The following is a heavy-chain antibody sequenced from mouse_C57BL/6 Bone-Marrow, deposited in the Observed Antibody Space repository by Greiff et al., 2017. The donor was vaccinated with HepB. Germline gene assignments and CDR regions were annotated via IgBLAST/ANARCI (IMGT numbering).Heavy chain of an antibody. CDR1: GFTFSDAW. CDR2: IRNKANNHAT. CDR3: TRRVTTLYWYFDV. D-gene: IGHD2-2*01. V-gene: IGHV6-6*01. J-gene: IGHJ1*03. Sequence: EVQGVESGGGLVQPGGSMKLSCAASGFTFSDAWMDWVRQSPEKGLEWVAEIRNKANNHATYYAESVKGRFTISRDDSKSSVYLQMNSLRAEDTGIYYCTRRVTTLYWYFDVWGTGTTVTVSS.